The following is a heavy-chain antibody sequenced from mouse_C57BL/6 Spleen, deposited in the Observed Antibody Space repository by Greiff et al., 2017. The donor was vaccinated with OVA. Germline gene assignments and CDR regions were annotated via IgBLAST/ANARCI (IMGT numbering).Heavy chain of an antibody. J-gene: IGHJ4*01. CDR3: AKRINYGSEGAMDY. V-gene: IGHV2-5*01. CDR2: IWRGGST. CDR1: GFSLTSYG. Sequence: QVQLQQSGPGLVQPSQSLSITCTVSGFSLTSYGVHWVRQSPGKGLEWLGVIWRGGSTDYNAAFMSRLSITKDNSKSQVFFKMNSLQADDTAIYYCAKRINYGSEGAMDYWGQGTSVTVSS. D-gene: IGHD1-1*01.